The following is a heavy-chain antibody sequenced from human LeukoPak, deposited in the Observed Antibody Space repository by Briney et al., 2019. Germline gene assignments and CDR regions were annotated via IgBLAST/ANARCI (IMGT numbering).Heavy chain of an antibody. J-gene: IGHJ5*02. V-gene: IGHV4-61*01. CDR2: IYYSGST. CDR1: GGSISSGNYY. CDR3: ARVGVLRYFDWVGENWFDP. D-gene: IGHD3-9*01. Sequence: PSETLSLTCTVSGGSISSGNYYWSWIRQPPGKGLEWIGYIYYSGSTNYNPSLKSRVTISVDTSKNQFSLKLSSVTAADTAVYYCARVGVLRYFDWVGENWFDPWGQGTLVAVSS.